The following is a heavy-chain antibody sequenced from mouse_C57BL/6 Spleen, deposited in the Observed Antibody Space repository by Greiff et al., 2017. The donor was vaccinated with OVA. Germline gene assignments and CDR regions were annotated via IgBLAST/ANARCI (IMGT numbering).Heavy chain of an antibody. Sequence: QVQLQQSGPELVKPGASVKISCKASGYVFSSSWMNWVKQRPGKGLEWIGRIYPGDGDTNYNGKFKGKATLTADKSSSTAYMQLSSLTSEDSAVYFCARDYYGFDYWGQGTTLTVSS. D-gene: IGHD1-1*01. CDR1: GYVFSSSW. CDR2: IYPGDGDT. J-gene: IGHJ2*01. V-gene: IGHV1-82*01. CDR3: ARDYYGFDY.